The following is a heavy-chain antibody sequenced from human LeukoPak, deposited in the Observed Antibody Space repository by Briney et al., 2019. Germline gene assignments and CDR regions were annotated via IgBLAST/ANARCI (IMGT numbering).Heavy chain of an antibody. D-gene: IGHD5-18*01. CDR3: AKDAYSGFSSSYNMDS. CDR2: INPNSGVT. J-gene: IGHJ4*02. Sequence: AAVKVSCKASGYTVTGHYLHWVRQAPGQGLEWMGWINPNSGVTNYAQKFQGRVTVTRDTSINTAYMELHSLTSDDTAMYYCAKDAYSGFSSSYNMDSWGQGTLVTVPS. V-gene: IGHV1-2*02. CDR1: GYTVTGHY.